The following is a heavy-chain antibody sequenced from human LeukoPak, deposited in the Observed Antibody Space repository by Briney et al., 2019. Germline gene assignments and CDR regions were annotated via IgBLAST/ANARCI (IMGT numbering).Heavy chain of an antibody. V-gene: IGHV3-23*01. CDR2: VDGRGSST. J-gene: IGHJ4*02. CDR1: GFTFSSYA. D-gene: IGHD3-10*01. Sequence: PGGSLRLSCAASGFTFSSYALSWVRAAPGKGLEWVSPVDGRGSSTYYADSVKGRFTISRDNSNNTLYLQMSILKAEDTAEYYCAKDLSGSGSYYPLDYWGQGTLVTVSS. CDR3: AKDLSGSGSYYPLDY.